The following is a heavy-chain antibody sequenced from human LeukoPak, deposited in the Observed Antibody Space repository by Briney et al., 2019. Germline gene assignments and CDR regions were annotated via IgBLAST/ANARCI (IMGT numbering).Heavy chain of an antibody. D-gene: IGHD2-21*01. CDR3: ARQKTPQCGGDCGPRFDH. CDR1: GLTFNTYD. V-gene: IGHV3-30*04. J-gene: IGHJ4*02. CDR2: ISYDGRNQ. Sequence: PGGSLRLSCAASGLTFNTYDIHWVRQAPGKGLEWVAVISYDGRNQYYADSVKGRFTISRDSSKNTLYLQMNSLRPEDTAVYYCARQKTPQCGGDCGPRFDHWGQGTLVTVSS.